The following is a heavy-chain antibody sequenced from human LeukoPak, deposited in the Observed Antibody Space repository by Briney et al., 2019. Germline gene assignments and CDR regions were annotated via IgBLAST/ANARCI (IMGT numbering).Heavy chain of an antibody. CDR1: GGSFSGYY. CDR3: ARMFSGTYGGIDY. J-gene: IGHJ4*02. Sequence: PSETLSLTCAVYGGSFSGYYWSWIRQPPGKGLEWIGEINHSGSTNYNPSLKSRVTMSVDTPKNQFSLKLTSVTAADTGVYYCARMFSGTYGGIDYWGQGTLVTVSS. CDR2: INHSGST. D-gene: IGHD1-26*01. V-gene: IGHV4-34*01.